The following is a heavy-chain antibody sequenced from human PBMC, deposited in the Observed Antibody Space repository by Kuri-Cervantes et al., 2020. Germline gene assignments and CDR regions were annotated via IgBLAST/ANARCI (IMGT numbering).Heavy chain of an antibody. V-gene: IGHV3-30*02. CDR1: GFTFSSYG. CDR3: ARWGSGWSHYYYYYMDV. CDR2: IRYDGSNK. J-gene: IGHJ6*03. D-gene: IGHD6-19*01. Sequence: GESLKISCAASGFTFSSYGMHWVRQAPGKGLEWVAFIRYDGSNKYYADSVKGRFTISRDNSKNTLYLQMNSLRAEDTAVYYCARWGSGWSHYYYYYMDVWGKGTTVTVSS.